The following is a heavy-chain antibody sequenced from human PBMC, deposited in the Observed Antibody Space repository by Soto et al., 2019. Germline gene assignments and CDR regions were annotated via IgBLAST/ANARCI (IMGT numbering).Heavy chain of an antibody. CDR1: GFTFSSYS. J-gene: IGHJ5*02. CDR2: ISSRSSTI. V-gene: IGHV3-48*01. Sequence: EVQLVESGGGLVQPGGSLRLSCAASGFTFSSYSMNWVRQAPGKGSECVSYISSRSSTIYYADSVKGRFTISRDNAKNSLYLQRNRLRAEDTDVYYCARYQGEVASATWGQGTLVTVSS. CDR3: ARYQGEVASAT. D-gene: IGHD2-15*01.